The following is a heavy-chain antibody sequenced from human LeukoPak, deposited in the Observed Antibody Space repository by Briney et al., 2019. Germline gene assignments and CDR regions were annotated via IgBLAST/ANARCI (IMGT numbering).Heavy chain of an antibody. J-gene: IGHJ5*02. D-gene: IGHD6-19*01. CDR3: ARGRSGETA. CDR1: GFTFGSYS. CDR2: ISSSSSTI. Sequence: GGSLRLSCAASGFTFGSYSMNWVRQAPGKGLEWASYISSSSSTIYYADSVKGRFTISRDNAKNSLYLQMNSLRAEDTAVYYCARGRSGETAWGQGTLVTVSS. V-gene: IGHV3-48*04.